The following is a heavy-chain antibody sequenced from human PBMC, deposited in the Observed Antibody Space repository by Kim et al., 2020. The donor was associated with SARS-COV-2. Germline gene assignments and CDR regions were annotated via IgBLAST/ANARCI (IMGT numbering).Heavy chain of an antibody. CDR3: VNLVWFGEGGTFDDAFDI. CDR2: IDPSDSYT. CDR1: GYSFTSYW. D-gene: IGHD3-10*01. V-gene: IGHV5-10-1*01. Sequence: GESLKISCKGSGYSFTSYWISWVRQMPGKGLEWMGRIDPSDSYTNYSPSFQGHVTISADKSISTAYLQWSSLKASDTAMYYCVNLVWFGEGGTFDDAFDIWGQGTMVTVSS. J-gene: IGHJ3*02.